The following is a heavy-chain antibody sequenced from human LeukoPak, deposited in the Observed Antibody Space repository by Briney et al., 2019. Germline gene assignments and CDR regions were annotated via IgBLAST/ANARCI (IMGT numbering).Heavy chain of an antibody. D-gene: IGHD3-10*02. CDR3: ASSRMFGLFDY. J-gene: IGHJ4*02. Sequence: ASVKASCKASGYTFTGYYMHWVRQAPGQGLEWMGWINPNSGGTNYAQKFQGRVTMTRDMSTSTTYMELSRLRSDDTAVYYCASSRMFGLFDYWGQGTLVTVSS. CDR2: INPNSGGT. CDR1: GYTFTGYY. V-gene: IGHV1-2*02.